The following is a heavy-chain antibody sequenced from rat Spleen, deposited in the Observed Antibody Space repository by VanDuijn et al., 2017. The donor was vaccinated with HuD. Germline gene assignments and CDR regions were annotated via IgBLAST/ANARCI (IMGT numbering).Heavy chain of an antibody. Sequence: EVQLVESGGGLVQPGRSLKLSCEVSGFTFSNYYMAWVRQAPTKGLEWVASITTGGGNTYYRDSVKGRFTISRDNAKSTLSLQMDSLRSEDTATYYCARRHFGYTDYFDYWGQGVMVTVSS. CDR1: GFTFSNYY. D-gene: IGHD1-4*01. CDR2: ITTGGGNT. J-gene: IGHJ2*01. CDR3: ARRHFGYTDYFDY. V-gene: IGHV5-25*01.